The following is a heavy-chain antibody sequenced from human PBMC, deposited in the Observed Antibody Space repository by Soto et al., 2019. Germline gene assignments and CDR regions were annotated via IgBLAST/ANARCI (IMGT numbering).Heavy chain of an antibody. J-gene: IGHJ6*02. V-gene: IGHV1-46*01. CDR2: IYPGGVNI. CDR1: GYSFTSHY. D-gene: IGHD5-12*01. Sequence: ASVKVSCKAIGYSFTSHYMHWVRRAPGQGLEWMGTIYPGGVNIGYAQKFKGRVTMTADESTSTAYMELSSLRSEDTAVYYCASPPIVATIVNYYYGMDVWGQGTTVTVSS. CDR3: ASPPIVATIVNYYYGMDV.